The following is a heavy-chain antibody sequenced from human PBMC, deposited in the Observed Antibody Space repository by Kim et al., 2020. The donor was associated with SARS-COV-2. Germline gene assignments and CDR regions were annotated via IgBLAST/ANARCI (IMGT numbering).Heavy chain of an antibody. D-gene: IGHD3-16*01. J-gene: IGHJ4*02. CDR2: IYYSGST. CDR3: ASSGGGSHFDY. Sequence: SETLSLTCTVSGGSISSSSYYWGWIRQPPGKGLEWIGSIYYSGSTYYNPSLKSRVTISVDTSKNQFSLKLSSVTAADTAVYYCASSGGGSHFDYWGQGTLVTVSS. V-gene: IGHV4-39*01. CDR1: GGSISSSSYY.